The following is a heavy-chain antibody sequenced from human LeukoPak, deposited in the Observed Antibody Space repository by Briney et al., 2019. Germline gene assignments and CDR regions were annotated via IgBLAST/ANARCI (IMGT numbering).Heavy chain of an antibody. D-gene: IGHD3-22*01. CDR2: INPNSGGT. CDR1: GYTFTGYY. Sequence: ASVKVSCKASGYTFTGYYMHWVRQAPGQGLEWMGWINPNSGGTNYAQKFQGRVTMTRDTSISTAYMELSRLGSDDTAVYYCARAPLFFSSGVDYWGQGTLVTVSS. J-gene: IGHJ4*02. V-gene: IGHV1-2*02. CDR3: ARAPLFFSSGVDY.